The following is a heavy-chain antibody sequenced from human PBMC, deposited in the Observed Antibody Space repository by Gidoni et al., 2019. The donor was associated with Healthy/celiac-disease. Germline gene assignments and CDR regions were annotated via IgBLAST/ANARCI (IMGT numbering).Heavy chain of an antibody. Sequence: QVQLQESGPGLVKPSQPLSLPCTVSGGSISSGGYYWSWIRQHPGKGLEWIGYIYYSGSTYYNPSLKSRVTISVDTSKNQFSLKRSSVTAADTAVYYCAREPLGGVHGEGTDYWGQGTLVTVSS. D-gene: IGHD4-17*01. CDR3: AREPLGGVHGEGTDY. J-gene: IGHJ4*02. CDR2: IYYSGST. V-gene: IGHV4-31*03. CDR1: GGSISSGGYY.